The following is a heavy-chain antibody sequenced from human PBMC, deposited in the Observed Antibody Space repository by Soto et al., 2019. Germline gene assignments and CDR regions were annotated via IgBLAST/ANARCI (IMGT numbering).Heavy chain of an antibody. Sequence: GGSLRLSCAASGFTFSSSTMNWVRQAPGKGLEWVSAIIDSGGYTCYADSVKGRFTISRDNSKNTLYLQMNSLRAEDTALYYCAKETYYYYGMDVWGQGTTVTVSS. CDR3: AKETYYYYGMDV. CDR1: GFTFSSST. CDR2: IIDSGGYT. J-gene: IGHJ6*02. V-gene: IGHV3-23*01.